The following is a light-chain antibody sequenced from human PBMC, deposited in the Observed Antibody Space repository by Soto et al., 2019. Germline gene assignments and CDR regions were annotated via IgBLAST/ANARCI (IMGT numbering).Light chain of an antibody. CDR2: DVT. V-gene: IGLV2-14*01. J-gene: IGLJ1*01. CDR1: SSDVGGYNY. CDR3: SSYTRSSTYV. Sequence: QSVRTQPASVSGSPGQSITISCTGTSSDVGGYNYVSWYQQHPGKAPKLIIYDVTNRPSGVSNRFSGSKSGNTASLTISGLQAEDEADYHCSSYTRSSTYVLGTWSKVTIL.